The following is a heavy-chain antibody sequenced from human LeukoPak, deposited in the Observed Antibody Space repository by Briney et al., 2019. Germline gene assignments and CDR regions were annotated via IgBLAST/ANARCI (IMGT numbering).Heavy chain of an antibody. Sequence: ASVKVSCKASGYTFTSYGISWVRQAPGQGLEWMGWISAYNGNTNYAQKLQGRVTMTTDTSTSTAYMELRSPRSDDTAVYYCARVGYCTNGVCLYYFDYWGQGTLVTVSS. J-gene: IGHJ4*02. CDR2: ISAYNGNT. V-gene: IGHV1-18*01. CDR3: ARVGYCTNGVCLYYFDY. CDR1: GYTFTSYG. D-gene: IGHD2-8*01.